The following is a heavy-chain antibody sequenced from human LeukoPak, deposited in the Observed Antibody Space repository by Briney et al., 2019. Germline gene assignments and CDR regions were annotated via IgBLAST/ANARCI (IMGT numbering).Heavy chain of an antibody. Sequence: PGGALRLSCAASGFTSSSYIMNWVRQAPGKGLEWVSSISSGSSYIYYADSVKGRFTISRDNAKNSLYLQMNSLRAEDTAVYYCARVGQQLVRYYFGYWGQGTLVTVSS. J-gene: IGHJ4*02. CDR1: GFTSSSYI. CDR3: ARVGQQLVRYYFGY. V-gene: IGHV3-21*01. CDR2: ISSGSSYI. D-gene: IGHD6-13*01.